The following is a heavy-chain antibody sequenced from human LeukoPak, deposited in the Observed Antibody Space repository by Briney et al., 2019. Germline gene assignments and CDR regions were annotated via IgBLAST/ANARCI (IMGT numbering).Heavy chain of an antibody. CDR1: GFTFSSYW. CDR2: IKKDGSDK. CDR3: ARDYRGYSYGYFVY. V-gene: IGHV3-7*01. D-gene: IGHD5-18*01. J-gene: IGHJ4*02. Sequence: GGSLRLSCAASGFTFSSYWMSWVRQAPGKGLEWVANIKKDGSDKNYADSVKGRITISRDNAKNSLYLQINSLRAEDTAVYYCARDYRGYSYGYFVYWGQGTLVTVSS.